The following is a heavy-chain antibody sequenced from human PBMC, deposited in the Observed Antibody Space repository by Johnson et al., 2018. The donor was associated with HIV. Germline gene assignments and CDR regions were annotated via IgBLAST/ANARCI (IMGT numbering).Heavy chain of an antibody. J-gene: IGHJ3*02. D-gene: IGHD1-26*01. CDR3: ARDQWGKCYSGSYGGAFDI. Sequence: QVQLVESGGGVVQPGRSLRLSCAASGFTFSSYAMHWVRQAPGKGLEWVAVISYDGSNKYYADSVKGRFTISRDNAKNSLYLQMNSLRAEDTALYYCARDQWGKCYSGSYGGAFDIWGQVTMVTVSS. V-gene: IGHV3-30*04. CDR2: ISYDGSNK. CDR1: GFTFSSYA.